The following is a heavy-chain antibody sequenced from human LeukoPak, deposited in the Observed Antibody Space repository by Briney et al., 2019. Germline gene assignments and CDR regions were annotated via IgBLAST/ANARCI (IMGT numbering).Heavy chain of an antibody. V-gene: IGHV3-7*03. J-gene: IGHJ4*02. CDR1: GFTFNTYW. CDR2: IGQDGTEK. Sequence: GGSLRLSCAASGFTFNTYWMSWVRQAPGKGLEWVANIGQDGTEKHHVDSVRGRFTISRDNAKNSVFLQMNSLRAEDTAVYYCARDRDGKDYWGQGTLVTVSS. D-gene: IGHD1-1*01. CDR3: ARDRDGKDY.